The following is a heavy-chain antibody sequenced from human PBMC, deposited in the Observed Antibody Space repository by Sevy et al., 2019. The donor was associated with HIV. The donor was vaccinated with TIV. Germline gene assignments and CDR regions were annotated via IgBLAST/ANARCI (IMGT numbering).Heavy chain of an antibody. CDR1: GFAFSDYA. CDR3: GRAQGYCVINSCFGGSINAFDI. V-gene: IGHV3-9*01. Sequence: GGSLRLSCAASGFAFSDYAMHWVRQVPGKGLEWVSGISWNSGAIGYADSVKGRFTISRDNAKNSLHLQMNNLRVEDTSLYYCGRAQGYCVINSCFGGSINAFDIWGQGTMVTVSS. J-gene: IGHJ3*02. D-gene: IGHD2-15*01. CDR2: ISWNSGAI.